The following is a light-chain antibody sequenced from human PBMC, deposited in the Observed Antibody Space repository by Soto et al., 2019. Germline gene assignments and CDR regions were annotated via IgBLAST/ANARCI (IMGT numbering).Light chain of an antibody. Sequence: DIQMTQSPSSLSASVGDRVTITCRASQGISSYLVWYQQKPGEAPKLLIYAASTLQSGVPSRFSGSGSGTDFTLTISSLQPEDFATYYCQQSYSTPLTFGRGTRLEIK. J-gene: IGKJ5*01. CDR1: QGISSY. CDR2: AAS. V-gene: IGKV1-39*01. CDR3: QQSYSTPLT.